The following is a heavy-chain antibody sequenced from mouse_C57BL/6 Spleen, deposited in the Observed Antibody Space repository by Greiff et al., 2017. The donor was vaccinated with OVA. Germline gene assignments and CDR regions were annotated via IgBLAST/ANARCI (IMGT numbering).Heavy chain of an antibody. CDR2: FYPGSGSI. CDR3: ARHESGSYYYGSFLDV. Sequence: QVQLQQSGAELVKPGASVKLSCKASGYTFTEYTIHWVKQRSGQGLEWIGWFYPGSGSIKYNEKFKDKATLTADKSSSTVYMELSRLTSEVSAVYFCARHESGSYYYGSFLDVWGTGTTVTVSS. J-gene: IGHJ1*03. V-gene: IGHV1-62-2*01. CDR1: GYTFTEYT. D-gene: IGHD1-1*01.